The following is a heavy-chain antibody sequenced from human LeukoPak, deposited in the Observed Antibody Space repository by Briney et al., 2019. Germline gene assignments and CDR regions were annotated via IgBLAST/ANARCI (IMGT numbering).Heavy chain of an antibody. CDR1: GYTLTELS. Sequence: GASVKVSCKVSGYTLTELSMHWVRQAPGQGLEWIGWISPNSGNTKSAQKFQGRVTMTRDMSTSTVYMQLSSLTSEETAIYYCARGGHGTSVAVAGTGDLWGQGTMVTVSS. CDR3: ARGGHGTSVAVAGTGDL. J-gene: IGHJ4*02. CDR2: ISPNSGNT. D-gene: IGHD6-19*01. V-gene: IGHV1-2*02.